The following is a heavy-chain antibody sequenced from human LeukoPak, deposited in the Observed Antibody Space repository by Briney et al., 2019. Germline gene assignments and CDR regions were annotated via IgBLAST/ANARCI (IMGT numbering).Heavy chain of an antibody. J-gene: IGHJ4*02. D-gene: IGHD2-8*01. Sequence: SETLSLTCTASGGSISSYYWSWIRQPPGKGLEWIGYISYSGSTNYNPSLKSRVTTSLDTSNNQLSLKLTSVTAADTAVYYCATHRDNYANFDQWGQGTLVTVSS. CDR3: ATHRDNYANFDQ. CDR2: ISYSGST. CDR1: GGSISSYY. V-gene: IGHV4-59*08.